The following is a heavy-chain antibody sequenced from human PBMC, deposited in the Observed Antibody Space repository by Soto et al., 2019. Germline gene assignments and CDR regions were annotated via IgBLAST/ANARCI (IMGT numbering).Heavy chain of an antibody. Sequence: GGSLRLSCAASGFTFSSYAMHWVRQAPGKGLEWVAVISYDGSNKYYADSVKGRFTISRDNSKNTLYLQMNSLRAEDTAVYYXARETSGSYVRAMRSFDYWGQGTLVTVS. CDR3: ARETSGSYVRAMRSFDY. J-gene: IGHJ4*02. CDR1: GFTFSSYA. V-gene: IGHV3-30-3*01. CDR2: ISYDGSNK. D-gene: IGHD1-26*01.